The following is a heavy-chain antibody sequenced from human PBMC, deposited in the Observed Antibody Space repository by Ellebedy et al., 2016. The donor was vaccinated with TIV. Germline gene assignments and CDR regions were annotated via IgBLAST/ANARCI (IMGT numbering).Heavy chain of an antibody. CDR1: GFTFNNYC. J-gene: IGHJ5*02. Sequence: PGGSLRLSCVASGFTFNNYCIHWVRQPPGKGLVWVARITGDGSDTVYADSVEGRFTISRDYAKNTVYLQMNSLRVDDAAMYYCVRDVWDSPEGGRCDPWGQGTLVTVSS. CDR3: VRDVWDSPEGGRCDP. V-gene: IGHV3-74*01. D-gene: IGHD1-26*01. CDR2: ITGDGSDT.